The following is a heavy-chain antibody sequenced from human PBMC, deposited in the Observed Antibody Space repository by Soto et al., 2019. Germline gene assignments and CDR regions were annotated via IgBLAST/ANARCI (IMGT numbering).Heavy chain of an antibody. Sequence: QVQLVQPGAEVKKPGASVKFSCKASGYIFTNFYIHWVRQAPGQGLAWIGIINPNGGSTNYAQNCQGRVTMTRDTSTSTVDMDLSSLRSEDTAVYYCTRGLASCDYWGQGTLITVSS. CDR2: INPNGGST. CDR3: TRGLASCDY. V-gene: IGHV1-46*03. J-gene: IGHJ4*02. CDR1: GYIFTNFY. D-gene: IGHD6-6*01.